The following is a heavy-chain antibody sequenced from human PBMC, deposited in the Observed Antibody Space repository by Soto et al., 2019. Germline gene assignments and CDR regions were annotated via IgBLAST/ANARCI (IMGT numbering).Heavy chain of an antibody. CDR2: VSDSGANT. J-gene: IGHJ4*02. D-gene: IGHD5-12*01. CDR3: AEGGFYDGFDY. CDR1: GFTFTKFA. Sequence: GSLRLSCAASGFTFTKFAMTWVRQAPGKGLEWVSTVSDSGANTYYADSVKGRFTISRDNSRNTLFLQMSSLRAEDTAVYFCAEGGFYDGFDYWGQGTLVTVSS. V-gene: IGHV3-23*01.